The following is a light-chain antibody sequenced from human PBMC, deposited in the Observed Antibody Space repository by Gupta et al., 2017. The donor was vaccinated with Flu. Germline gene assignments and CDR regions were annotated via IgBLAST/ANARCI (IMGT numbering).Light chain of an antibody. CDR2: DTS. CDR3: LLSYSGARVV. CDR1: TGAVTSGHY. Sequence: QAVVTQEPSLTVSPGGPVPLTCGSSTGAVTSGHYPYWFQQKPGQAPRTLIYDTSNKHSWTPARFSGSLLGGKAALTLSGAQPEDEAEYYCLLSYSGARVVFGGGTKLTVL. J-gene: IGLJ2*01. V-gene: IGLV7-46*01.